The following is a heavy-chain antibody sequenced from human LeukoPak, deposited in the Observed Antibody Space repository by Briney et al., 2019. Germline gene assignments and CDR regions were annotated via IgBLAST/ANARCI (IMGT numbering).Heavy chain of an antibody. D-gene: IGHD4-23*01. V-gene: IGHV1-2*02. Sequence: ASVKVSCKASGYTFTGYYMHWVRQAPGQGLEWMGWINPNSGGTNYAQKVQGRVTMTRATSISTAYMELSRLRSDDTAVYYCARDLGYGGNSGLDYWGQGTLVTVSS. CDR2: INPNSGGT. J-gene: IGHJ4*02. CDR1: GYTFTGYY. CDR3: ARDLGYGGNSGLDY.